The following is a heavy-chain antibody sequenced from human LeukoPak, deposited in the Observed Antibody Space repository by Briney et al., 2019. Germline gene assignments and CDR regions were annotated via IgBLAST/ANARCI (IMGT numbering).Heavy chain of an antibody. CDR1: RFTFSSYS. CDR3: ARSPVVPAEYYYYMDV. J-gene: IGHJ6*03. V-gene: IGHV3-21*01. D-gene: IGHD2-2*01. CDR2: ISSSSSYI. Sequence: GGSLRLSCAASRFTFSSYSMNWVRQAPGKGLEWVSSISSSSSYIYYADSVKGRFTISRDNAKNSLYLQMNSLRAEDTAVYYCARSPVVPAEYYYYMDVWGKGTTVTISS.